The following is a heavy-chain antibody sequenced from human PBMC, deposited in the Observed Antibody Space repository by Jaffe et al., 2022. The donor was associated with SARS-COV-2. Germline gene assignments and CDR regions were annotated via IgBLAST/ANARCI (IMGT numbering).Heavy chain of an antibody. Sequence: QVQLVQSGAEVKKPGASVKVSCKASGYTFTSYYMHWVRQAPGQGLEWMGIINPSGGSTSYAQKFQGRVTMTRDTSTSTVYMELSSLRSEDTAVYYCASQYSSSSPARHNWFDPWGQGTLVTVSS. D-gene: IGHD6-13*01. J-gene: IGHJ5*02. V-gene: IGHV1-46*01. CDR1: GYTFTSYY. CDR2: INPSGGST. CDR3: ASQYSSSSPARHNWFDP.